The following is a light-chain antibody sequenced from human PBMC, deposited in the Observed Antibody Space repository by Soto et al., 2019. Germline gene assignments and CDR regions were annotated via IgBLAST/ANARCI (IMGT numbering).Light chain of an antibody. Sequence: EILLTQSPGTLSLSPGERATLSCRASQTVSNNYLVWYQHKPGRAPRLLIFRASIRAADIPDRFRGSGSGTDFTLTITRLEPEDFAVYYCQQHADSPWTLGQGTKVEIK. CDR1: QTVSNNY. CDR2: RAS. J-gene: IGKJ1*01. V-gene: IGKV3-20*01. CDR3: QQHADSPWT.